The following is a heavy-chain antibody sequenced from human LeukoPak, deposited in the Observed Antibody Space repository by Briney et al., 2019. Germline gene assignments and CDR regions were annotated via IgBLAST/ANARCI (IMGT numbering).Heavy chain of an antibody. CDR2: IYYSGST. D-gene: IGHD6-13*01. Sequence: PSETLSLTCTVSGGSISSSSYYWGWIRQPPGKGLEWIGSIYYSGSTYYNPSLKSRVTISVDTSKNQFSLKLSSVTAADTAVYYCARVKAAAGTRGWFDPWGQGTLVTVSS. J-gene: IGHJ5*02. CDR1: GGSISSSSYY. V-gene: IGHV4-39*01. CDR3: ARVKAAAGTRGWFDP.